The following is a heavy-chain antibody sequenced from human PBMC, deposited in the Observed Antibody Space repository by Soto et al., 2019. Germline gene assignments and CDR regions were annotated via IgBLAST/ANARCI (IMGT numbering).Heavy chain of an antibody. Sequence: QVQLVESGGGVVQPGRSLRLSCAASGFNFSSYGMHWVRQAPGKGLEWVAVISYDGSNKYYADSVKGRFTISRDNSKNTLYLQMNSLRAEDTAVYYCAKEDSSLEWYFDLWGRGTLVTVSS. CDR2: ISYDGSNK. V-gene: IGHV3-30*18. CDR1: GFNFSSYG. D-gene: IGHD6-19*01. J-gene: IGHJ2*01. CDR3: AKEDSSLEWYFDL.